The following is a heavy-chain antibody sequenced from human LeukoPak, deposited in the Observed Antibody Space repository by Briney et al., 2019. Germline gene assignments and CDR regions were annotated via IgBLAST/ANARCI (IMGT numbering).Heavy chain of an antibody. CDR2: INTDGRNT. D-gene: IGHD1-7*01. J-gene: IGHJ4*02. CDR3: ARGGWNYLDY. V-gene: IGHV3-74*01. CDR1: GFTFSRYW. Sequence: GGSLRLSCEASGFTFSRYWMHWVRQVPGKGLVWVSRINTDGRNTYYADSVKGRLTVSRDNAKNTLYLRMNSLRAEDTAVYYCARGGWNYLDYWGQGILVTVSS.